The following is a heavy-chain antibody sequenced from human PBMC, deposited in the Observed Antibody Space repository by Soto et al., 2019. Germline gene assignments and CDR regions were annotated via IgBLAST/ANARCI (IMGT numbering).Heavy chain of an antibody. CDR1: GGSISSGGYS. CDR3: ARAVLRSGVDY. V-gene: IGHV4-30-2*01. J-gene: IGHJ4*02. D-gene: IGHD5-12*01. CDR2: IYHSGSA. Sequence: SEILSLTCAVSGGSISSGGYSWNWIRQPPGKGLEWIGYIYHSGSAYYNPSLKSRVTISVDRSKSQFSLKLSSVTAADTAVYYCARAVLRSGVDYWGQGTLVTVSS.